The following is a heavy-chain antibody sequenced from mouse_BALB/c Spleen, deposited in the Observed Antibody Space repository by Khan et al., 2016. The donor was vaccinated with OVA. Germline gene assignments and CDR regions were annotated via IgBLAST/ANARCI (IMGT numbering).Heavy chain of an antibody. Sequence: EVELVESGGGLVKPGGSLKLFCAFSGFTFNKYAMSWVRQTPEKRLEWVASISSANNIHYPDSVKGQFTISRDNARSILYLELSSLRSEGTVMYYCVRGYYYGDMGYCGQGTSVTFSS. CDR1: GFTFNKYA. CDR3: VRGYYYGDMGY. D-gene: IGHD1-1*01. V-gene: IGHV5-6-5*01. CDR2: ISSANNI. J-gene: IGHJ4*01.